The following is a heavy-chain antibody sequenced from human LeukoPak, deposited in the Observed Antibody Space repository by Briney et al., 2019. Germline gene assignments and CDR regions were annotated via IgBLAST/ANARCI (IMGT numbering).Heavy chain of an antibody. CDR2: IYPGDSDT. CDR1: GYSFTSYW. D-gene: IGHD3-10*01. Sequence: HGESLKISCKGSGYSFTSYWIGWVRQMPGKGLEWMGIIYPGDSDTRYSPSFQGQVTISADKSISTAYLQWSSLKASDTAMYYCARGYYGSGSYYNVCAEYFQHWGQGTLVTVSS. V-gene: IGHV5-51*01. J-gene: IGHJ1*01. CDR3: ARGYYGSGSYYNVCAEYFQH.